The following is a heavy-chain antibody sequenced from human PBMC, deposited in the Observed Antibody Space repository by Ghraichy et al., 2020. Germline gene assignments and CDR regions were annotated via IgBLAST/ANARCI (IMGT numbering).Heavy chain of an antibody. CDR2: LYSDGAT. Sequence: GGSLRLSCAASGFSVKSPYMSWVRQAPGKGLEWVSVLYSDGATYYADYVKGRFTISRENSKNTLFLQMNSLRVEDKSVYFCARGREQWFSAFDSWGQGTRLTVSS. CDR3: ARGREQWFSAFDS. V-gene: IGHV3-66*01. D-gene: IGHD6-19*01. J-gene: IGHJ4*03. CDR1: GFSVKSPY.